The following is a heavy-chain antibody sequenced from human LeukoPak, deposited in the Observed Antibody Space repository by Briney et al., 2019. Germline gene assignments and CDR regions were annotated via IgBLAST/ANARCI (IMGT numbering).Heavy chain of an antibody. CDR1: GFTFSSYW. CDR3: ARDPYSSSWYYFGY. V-gene: IGHV3-74*01. D-gene: IGHD6-13*01. J-gene: IGHJ4*02. Sequence: PGGSLRLSCAASGFTFSSYWMHWARQAPGKGLVWVSRINSDGSSTNYADSVKGRFTISRDNAKNTLYLEMNSLRAEDTAVYYCARDPYSSSWYYFGYWGQGTLVTVSS. CDR2: INSDGSST.